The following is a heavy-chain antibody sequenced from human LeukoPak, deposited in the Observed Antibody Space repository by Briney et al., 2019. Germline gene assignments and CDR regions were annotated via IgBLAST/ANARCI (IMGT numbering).Heavy chain of an antibody. CDR2: INHSGST. D-gene: IGHD3-10*01. CDR3: ARGQGGRMVRGVIMTRGAYYFDY. Sequence: PSETLSLTCAVYGGSFSGYYWSWIRQPPGKGLEWIGEINHSGSTNYNPSLKSRVTISVDTSKNQFSLKLSSVTAADTAVYYCARGQGGRMVRGVIMTRGAYYFDYWGQGTLVTVSS. V-gene: IGHV4-34*01. J-gene: IGHJ4*02. CDR1: GGSFSGYY.